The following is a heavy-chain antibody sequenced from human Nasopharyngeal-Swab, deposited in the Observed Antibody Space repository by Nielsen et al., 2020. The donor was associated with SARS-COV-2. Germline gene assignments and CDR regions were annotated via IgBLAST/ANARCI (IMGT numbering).Heavy chain of an antibody. Sequence: SVKVSCKASGGTFSSYAISWVRQAPGQGLEWMGGIIPIFGTANYAQKSQGRVTITADESTSTAYMELSSLRSEDTAVYYCASGGLVRNYYYYYYMDVWGKGTTVTVSS. D-gene: IGHD6-6*01. CDR3: ASGGLVRNYYYYYYMDV. J-gene: IGHJ6*03. V-gene: IGHV1-69*13. CDR1: GGTFSSYA. CDR2: IIPIFGTA.